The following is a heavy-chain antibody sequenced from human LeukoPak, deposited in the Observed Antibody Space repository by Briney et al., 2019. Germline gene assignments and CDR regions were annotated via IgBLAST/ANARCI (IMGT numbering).Heavy chain of an antibody. Sequence: GGSLRLSCAASGFTFSSYGMHWVRQAPGKGLEWVAFIRYDGSNKYYADSVKGRFTISRDNSKNTLYLQMNSLRAEDTAVYYCAKDDLIAAAWGDYWGQGTLVTVSS. J-gene: IGHJ4*02. V-gene: IGHV3-30*02. CDR2: IRYDGSNK. CDR1: GFTFSSYG. CDR3: AKDDLIAAAWGDY. D-gene: IGHD6-13*01.